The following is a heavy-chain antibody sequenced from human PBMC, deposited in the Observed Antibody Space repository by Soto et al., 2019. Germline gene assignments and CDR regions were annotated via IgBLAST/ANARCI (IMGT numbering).Heavy chain of an antibody. CDR2: IYPGDSDT. CDR3: ARPVFYGSVNDAFDV. CDR1: GYSFTSYW. D-gene: IGHD3-10*01. V-gene: IGHV5-51*01. Sequence: GESLKISCKGSGYSFTSYWIGWVRQMPGKGLEWMGIIYPGDSDTRYSPSFQGQVTISADKSISTAYLQWSSLKASDTAMYYCARPVFYGSVNDAFDVWGQGTLVTVSS. J-gene: IGHJ3*01.